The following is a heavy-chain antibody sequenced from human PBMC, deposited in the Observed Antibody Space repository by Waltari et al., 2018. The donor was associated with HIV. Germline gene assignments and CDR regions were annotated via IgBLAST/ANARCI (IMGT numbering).Heavy chain of an antibody. CDR3: TRGTFTVTYYFDY. V-gene: IGHV3-49*03. Sequence: EVQLGESGGGLVQSGRSLRLSCAPSGLSFGDYALCWFRQAQGKGLEWVGFIRSKAYGGTTQYAASVKGRFTISRDDSKSIAYLQMNSLKTEDTALYYCTRGTFTVTYYFDYWGRGTLVTVSS. J-gene: IGHJ4*02. CDR2: IRSKAYGGTT. CDR1: GLSFGDYA. D-gene: IGHD4-17*01.